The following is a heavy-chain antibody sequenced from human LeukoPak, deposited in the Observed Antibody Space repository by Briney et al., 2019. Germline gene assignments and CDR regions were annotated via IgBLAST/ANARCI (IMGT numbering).Heavy chain of an antibody. J-gene: IGHJ4*02. Sequence: SETLSLTCTVSGGSISISTHYWAWIRQPPGKGLEWIGTIYSGTNYYNPSLKSRLTMSVDTSRNHFSLNLKSVTAADTAVYYCARIHWLATRYYFDYWGQGTLVAVSA. CDR1: GGSISISTHY. CDR2: IYSGTN. D-gene: IGHD6-19*01. V-gene: IGHV4-39*02. CDR3: ARIHWLATRYYFDY.